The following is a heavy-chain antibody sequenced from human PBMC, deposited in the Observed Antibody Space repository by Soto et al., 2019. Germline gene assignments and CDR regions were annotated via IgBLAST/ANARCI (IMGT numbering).Heavy chain of an antibody. CDR3: AAGVYSSGWSDPHTFDY. CDR1: GFTFSDYY. D-gene: IGHD6-19*01. J-gene: IGHJ4*02. CDR2: ISSSSSYI. V-gene: IGHV3-11*03. Sequence: GGSLRLSCAASGFTFSDYYMSWIRQAPGKGLEWVSYISSSSSYINYADSVNGRFIISRDNAKNSLYLQMNSLRAEDTAVYYCAAGVYSSGWSDPHTFDYWGQGTLVTVSS.